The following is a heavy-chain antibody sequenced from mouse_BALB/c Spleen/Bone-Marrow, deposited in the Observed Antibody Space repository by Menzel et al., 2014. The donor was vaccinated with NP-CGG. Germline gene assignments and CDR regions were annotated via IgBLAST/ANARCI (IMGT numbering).Heavy chain of an antibody. Sequence: QVQLQQSGPELVKPGASVKISCKASGYAFSSSWMNWVKQRPGQGLEWIGRIYPGDGDTNYNGKFKGKATLTADKSSSTAYMQLSSLTSVDSAVYFCARRGSNPSFDYWGQGTTLTVSS. J-gene: IGHJ2*01. V-gene: IGHV1-82*01. D-gene: IGHD2-5*01. CDR2: IYPGDGDT. CDR3: ARRGSNPSFDY. CDR1: GYAFSSSW.